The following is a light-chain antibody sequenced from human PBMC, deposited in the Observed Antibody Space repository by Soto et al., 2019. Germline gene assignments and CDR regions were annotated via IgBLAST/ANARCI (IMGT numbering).Light chain of an antibody. J-gene: IGLJ3*02. CDR1: SSDVGSYNL. CDR2: EGS. V-gene: IGLV2-23*01. Sequence: QSALTQPASVSGSPGQSITISCTGTSSDVGSYNLVSWYQQHPGKAPKLMIYEGSKRPSGVSNRFSGSKSGNTASLTISGLQAEDEADYYCCSYAGSSTSFGGGTQVTVL. CDR3: CSYAGSSTS.